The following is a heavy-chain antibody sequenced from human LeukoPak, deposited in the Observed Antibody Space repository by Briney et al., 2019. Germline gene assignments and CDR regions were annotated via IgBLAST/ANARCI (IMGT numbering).Heavy chain of an antibody. Sequence: GGSLRLSCVASGLNFDDSAMHWVRQAPGKGLEWVSLISAGGGSTFSADSVKSRFSISRDNSKNSLYLQMNSLRSEDTAMYYCAKESGKFDYWGQGTLVAVSS. J-gene: IGHJ4*02. CDR2: ISAGGGST. CDR3: AKESGKFDY. CDR1: GLNFDDSA. V-gene: IGHV3-43*02.